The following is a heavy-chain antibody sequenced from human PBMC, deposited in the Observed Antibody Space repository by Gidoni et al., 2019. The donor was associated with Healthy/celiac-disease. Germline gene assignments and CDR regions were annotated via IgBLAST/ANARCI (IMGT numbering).Heavy chain of an antibody. CDR3: ARSRYSGSSDAFDI. D-gene: IGHD1-26*01. CDR2: IYTSGST. CDR1: GGSISSGSYY. Sequence: QVQLQESGPGLVKPSQTLSLTCTVSGGSISSGSYYWSWIRQPAGKGLEWLGRIYTSGSTNYNPSLKSRVTISVDTSKNQFSLKLSSVTAADTAVYYCARSRYSGSSDAFDIWGQGTMVTVSS. V-gene: IGHV4-61*02. J-gene: IGHJ3*02.